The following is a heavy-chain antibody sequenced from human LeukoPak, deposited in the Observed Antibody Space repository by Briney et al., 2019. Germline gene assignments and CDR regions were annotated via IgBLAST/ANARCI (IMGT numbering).Heavy chain of an antibody. CDR1: GFTFSSYE. J-gene: IGHJ4*02. CDR2: ISSSGSTI. Sequence: GGSLRLSCAASGFTFSSYEMNWVRQAPGKGLEWVSYISSSGSTIYYADSVKGRFTISRDNAKNSLYLQMNSLRAEDTAVYYCARGERGYSGYEPIGYWGQGTLVTVS. D-gene: IGHD5-12*01. CDR3: ARGERGYSGYEPIGY. V-gene: IGHV3-48*03.